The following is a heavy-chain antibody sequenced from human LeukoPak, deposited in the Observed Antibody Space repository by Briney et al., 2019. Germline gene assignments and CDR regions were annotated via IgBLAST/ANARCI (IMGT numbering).Heavy chain of an antibody. J-gene: IGHJ4*02. D-gene: IGHD2-8*01. CDR1: GYTFTSYE. V-gene: IGHV1-8*01. CDR2: MNPNSGNT. Sequence: ASVKVSCKASGYTFTSYEINWVRQATGQGLEWMGWMNPNSGNTGYAQKFQGRVTMTRNTSISTAYMELSSLRSEDTAVYYCARGARLYCTNGVCPLGYWGQGTLVTVSS. CDR3: ARGARLYCTNGVCPLGY.